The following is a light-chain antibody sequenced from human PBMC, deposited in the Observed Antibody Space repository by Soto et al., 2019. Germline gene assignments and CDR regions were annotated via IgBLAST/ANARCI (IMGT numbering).Light chain of an antibody. Sequence: EIVLTQSPGTLSLSPGERATLSCRASQVVSNNYLAWYQQKPGQAPRLLIYVASSRATGIPDRFSGSGSGTDFTLTISRLEPEDFAVYYCQQYGSSLIAVGQGTRVEIK. CDR2: VAS. V-gene: IGKV3-20*01. CDR3: QQYGSSLIA. CDR1: QVVSNNY. J-gene: IGKJ5*01.